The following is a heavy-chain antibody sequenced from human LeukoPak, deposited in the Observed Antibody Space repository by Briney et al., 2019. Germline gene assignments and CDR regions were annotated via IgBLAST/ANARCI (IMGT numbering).Heavy chain of an antibody. CDR2: IDHSGST. D-gene: IGHD6-13*01. CDR1: GGSISNYY. CDR3: ARVLRSSWPLDY. V-gene: IGHV4-59*12. J-gene: IGHJ4*02. Sequence: SETLSLTCTVSGGSISNYYWSWIRQPPGKGLEWIGYIDHSGSTKFNPSLESRVTLSVDTSKNQFSLKLSSVTAADTAVYYCARVLRSSWPLDYWGQGTLVTVSS.